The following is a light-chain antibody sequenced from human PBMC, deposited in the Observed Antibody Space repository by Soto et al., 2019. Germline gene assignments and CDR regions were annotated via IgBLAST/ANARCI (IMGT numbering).Light chain of an antibody. CDR2: EVS. V-gene: IGLV2-8*01. CDR1: SSDIGAYKF. J-gene: IGLJ2*01. CDR3: SVYAGSNNVV. Sequence: QSALTQPPSASGSPGQSVAISCTGTSSDIGAYKFVSWYQQHPGKAPTLIIYEVSIRPSGVPDRFSGSKSGNTASLTVSGRRAEDEADDYCSVYAGSNNVVFGGGTKLTVL.